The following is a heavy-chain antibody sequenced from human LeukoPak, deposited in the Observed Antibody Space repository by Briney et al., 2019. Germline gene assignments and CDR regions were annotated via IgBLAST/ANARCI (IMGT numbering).Heavy chain of an antibody. CDR3: AKTLPSSWYSFDY. CDR1: GFTFSSYA. V-gene: IGHV3-23*01. CDR2: ISGGGDST. D-gene: IGHD6-13*01. Sequence: PGGSLRLSCAVSGFTFSSYAMSWVRQAPGKGLEWVSGISGGGDSTDYADSVKGRFTISRDNSKNTLYLQMNSLRAEDTAVYYCAKTLPSSWYSFDYWGQGTLVTVSS. J-gene: IGHJ4*02.